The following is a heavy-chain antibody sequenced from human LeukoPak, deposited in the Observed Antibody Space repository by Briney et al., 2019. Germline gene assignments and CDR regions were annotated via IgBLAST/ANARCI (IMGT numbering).Heavy chain of an antibody. V-gene: IGHV3-74*01. CDR2: INGDGTKT. D-gene: IGHD5-24*01. CDR1: GFTFSNYW. Sequence: GGSPRLSCAASGFTFSNYWMHWVRQAPGKGLVWVSRINGDGTKTDYADSAKGRFTISRDNAKNTLSLQMNSLRVEDTAVYYCARGDGPDYWGQGTLVTVSS. J-gene: IGHJ4*02. CDR3: ARGDGPDY.